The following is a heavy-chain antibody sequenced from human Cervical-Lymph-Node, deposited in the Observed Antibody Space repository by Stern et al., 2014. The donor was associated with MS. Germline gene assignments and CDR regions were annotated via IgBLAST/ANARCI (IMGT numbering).Heavy chain of an antibody. CDR2: IRGKAYGGTT. CDR1: GFTFGDYA. Sequence: EVQLVESGGGLVQPGRSLRLSWKASGFTFGDYAMSWFRQAPGKGLEWVGLIRGKAYGGTTDSAASVRGRFTISRDDSKSIAYLQMNSLKIEDAGVYYCTRGVRGNDYYGMDVWGQGTTVTVSS. J-gene: IGHJ6*02. V-gene: IGHV3-49*03. CDR3: TRGVRGNDYYGMDV. D-gene: IGHD3-10*01.